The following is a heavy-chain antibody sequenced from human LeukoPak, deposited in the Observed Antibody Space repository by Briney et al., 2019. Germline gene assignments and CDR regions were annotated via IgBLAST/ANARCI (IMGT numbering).Heavy chain of an antibody. J-gene: IGHJ4*02. D-gene: IGHD6-13*01. Sequence: GGSLRLSCAASGFTFSSYAMHWVRQAPGKGLEWVAVISYDGSNKNYADSVKGRFTISKDNSKNTLYLQMNSLRGEDTAVYYCVTDAGSSWYYFDYWGQGTLVTVSS. CDR1: GFTFSSYA. CDR3: VTDAGSSWYYFDY. V-gene: IGHV3-30-3*01. CDR2: ISYDGSNK.